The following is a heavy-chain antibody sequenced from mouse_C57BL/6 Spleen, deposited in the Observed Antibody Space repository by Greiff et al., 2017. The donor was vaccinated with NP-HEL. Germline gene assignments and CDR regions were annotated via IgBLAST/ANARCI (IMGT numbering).Heavy chain of an antibody. CDR1: GYSITSGYY. CDR3: AREDDGYYVNYFDY. CDR2: ISYDGSN. Sequence: EVKLQESGPGLVKPSQSLSLTCSVTGYSITSGYYWNWIRQFPGNKLEWMGYISYDGSNNYNPSLKNRIPITRDTSKNQFFLKLNSVTTEDTATYYCAREDDGYYVNYFDYWGQGTTLTVSS. J-gene: IGHJ2*01. V-gene: IGHV3-6*01. D-gene: IGHD2-3*01.